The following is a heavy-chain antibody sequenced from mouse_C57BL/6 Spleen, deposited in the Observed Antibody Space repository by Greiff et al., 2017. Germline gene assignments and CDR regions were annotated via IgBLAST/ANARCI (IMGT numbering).Heavy chain of an antibody. CDR1: GYTFTSYW. J-gene: IGHJ3*01. CDR2: IDPSDSYT. CDR3: ARSNYSNYPFAY. V-gene: IGHV1-69*01. D-gene: IGHD2-5*01. Sequence: QVHVKQPGAELVMPGASVKLSCKASGYTFTSYWMHWVKQRPGQGLEWIGEIDPSDSYTNYNQKFKGKSTLTVDKSSSTAYMQLSSLTSEDSAVYCCARSNYSNYPFAYWGQGTLVTVSA.